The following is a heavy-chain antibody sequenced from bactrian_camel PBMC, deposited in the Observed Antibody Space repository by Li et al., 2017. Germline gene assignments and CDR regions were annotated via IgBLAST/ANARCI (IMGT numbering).Heavy chain of an antibody. CDR3: AAAAGLFGGTCLDVRSVDY. Sequence: VQLVESGGGSVQAGGSLKLSCAASGHVISSYLLGWFRQRPGKDREGLAVLWIGGATTTYADSVKGRFIITRDKAKDLVYLQINGLQPEDTGMYYCAAAAGLFGGTCLDVRSVDYWGQGTQVTVS. J-gene: IGHJ4*01. CDR1: GHVISSYL. D-gene: IGHD7*01. V-gene: IGHV3-3*01. CDR2: LWIGGATT.